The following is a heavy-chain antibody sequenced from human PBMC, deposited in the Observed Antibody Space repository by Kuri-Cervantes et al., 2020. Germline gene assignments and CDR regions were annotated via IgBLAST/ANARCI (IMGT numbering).Heavy chain of an antibody. V-gene: IGHV3-11*01. CDR3: ATGYSNGMDV. J-gene: IGHJ6*02. Sequence: LSLTCTVSGGSISSSSYYWGWIRQPPGKGLEWVSYISSSGSTIYYADSVKGRFTISRDNAKNSLYLQMNSLRAEDTAVYYCATGYSNGMDVWGQGTTVTVSS. D-gene: IGHD1-1*01. CDR1: GGSISSSSYY. CDR2: ISSSGSTI.